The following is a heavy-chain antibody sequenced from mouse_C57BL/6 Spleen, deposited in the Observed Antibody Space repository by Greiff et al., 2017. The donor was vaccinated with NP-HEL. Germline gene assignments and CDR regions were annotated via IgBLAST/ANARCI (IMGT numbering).Heavy chain of an antibody. D-gene: IGHD1-1*01. J-gene: IGHJ4*01. V-gene: IGHV1-82*01. CDR1: GYAFSSSW. CDR3: ASNYGLRYAMDY. CDR2: IYPGDGDT. Sequence: QVQLKESGPELVKPGASVKISCKASGYAFSSSWMNWVKQRPGKGLEWIGRIYPGDGDTNYNGKFKGKATLTADKSSSTAYMQLSSLTSEDSAVYFCASNYGLRYAMDYWGQGTSLTVSS.